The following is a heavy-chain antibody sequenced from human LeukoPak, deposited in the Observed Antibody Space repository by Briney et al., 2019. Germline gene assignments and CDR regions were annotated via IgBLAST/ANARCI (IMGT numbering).Heavy chain of an antibody. D-gene: IGHD3-3*01. J-gene: IGHJ4*02. Sequence: NPSEALSLTCTVSGGSISSYYWSWIRQPPGKGPEWIGYIYYSGSTDYNPSLKSRVTISVDTSKNQFSLKLSSVTAADTAVYYCARAGSMFGVVVFDYWGQGTLVTVSS. CDR2: IYYSGST. CDR1: GGSISSYY. CDR3: ARAGSMFGVVVFDY. V-gene: IGHV4-59*01.